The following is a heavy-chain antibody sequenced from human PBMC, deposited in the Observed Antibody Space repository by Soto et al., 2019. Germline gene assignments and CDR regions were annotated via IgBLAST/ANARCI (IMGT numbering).Heavy chain of an antibody. CDR3: AKVGYSSSPPGGMDV. Sequence: AGGSLRLSCAASGFTFSSYGMHWVRQAPGKGLEWVAVISYDGSNKYYADSVKGRFTISRDNSKNTLYLQMNSLRAEDTAVYYCAKVGYSSSPPGGMDVWGQGTTVTVSS. V-gene: IGHV3-30*18. CDR1: GFTFSSYG. D-gene: IGHD6-13*01. CDR2: ISYDGSNK. J-gene: IGHJ6*02.